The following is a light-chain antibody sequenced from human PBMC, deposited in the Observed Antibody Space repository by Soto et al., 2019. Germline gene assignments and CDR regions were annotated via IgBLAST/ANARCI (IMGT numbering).Light chain of an antibody. Sequence: IVLTQSPGTLSLSPVERPTLSCRASQSVSSSYLAWYQQKPGQAPRLLIYGASSRATGIPDRFSGSGSGTDFTLTISRLEPEDFAVYYCQQYGSSLWTFGQGTKVDIK. CDR2: GAS. CDR3: QQYGSSLWT. V-gene: IGKV3-20*01. J-gene: IGKJ1*01. CDR1: QSVSSSY.